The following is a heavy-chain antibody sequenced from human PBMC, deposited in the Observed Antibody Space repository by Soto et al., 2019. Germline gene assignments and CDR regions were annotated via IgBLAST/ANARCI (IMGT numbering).Heavy chain of an antibody. CDR1: GFVFGDYA. Sequence: GGALRPSCSASGFVFGDYAVTWGRQAPGKGLEWVGVVRSETYGGSTEYAASVKGRFRISRDDSESIAYLQMTNLKTEDTAVYYCTRGRGTSGWYADYWGKGIRVTVSS. J-gene: IGHJ4*02. CDR3: TRGRGTSGWYADY. V-gene: IGHV3-49*04. D-gene: IGHD6-13*01. CDR2: VRSETYGGST.